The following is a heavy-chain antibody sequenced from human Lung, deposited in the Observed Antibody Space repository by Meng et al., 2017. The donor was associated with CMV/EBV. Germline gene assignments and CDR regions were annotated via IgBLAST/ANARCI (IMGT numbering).Heavy chain of an antibody. J-gene: IGHJ4*02. CDR1: GLSVSSKY. D-gene: IGHD1-26*01. CDR2: IYSNNNT. Sequence: GGSLRLSCAASGLSVSSKYMSWVRQAPGKGLEWVSVIYSNNNTYYADSVKGRFTISRDNSKNTLYFQMNSLRAEDTAVYYCARVVGLHFDYWGQGNLVTGAS. V-gene: IGHV3-53*01. CDR3: ARVVGLHFDY.